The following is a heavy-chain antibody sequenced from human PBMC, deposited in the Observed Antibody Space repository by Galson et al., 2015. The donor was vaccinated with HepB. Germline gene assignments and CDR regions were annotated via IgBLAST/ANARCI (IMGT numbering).Heavy chain of an antibody. V-gene: IGHV1-18*01. J-gene: IGHJ4*02. CDR1: GYTFTSYG. D-gene: IGHD3-22*01. Sequence: SVKVSCKASGYTFTSYGISWVRQAPGQGLEWMGWISAYNGNTHYAQKLQGRVTMTTDTSTSTAYMELRSLRSDDTAVYYCARDEGIVVVRADPFDYWGQGTLVTVSS. CDR3: ARDEGIVVVRADPFDY. CDR2: ISAYNGNT.